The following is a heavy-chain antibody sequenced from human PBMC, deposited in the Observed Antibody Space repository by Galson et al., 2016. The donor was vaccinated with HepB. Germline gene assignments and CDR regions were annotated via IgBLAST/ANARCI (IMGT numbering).Heavy chain of an antibody. J-gene: IGHJ4*02. D-gene: IGHD3/OR15-3a*01. V-gene: IGHV1-46*01. CDR3: ARAWTYYFDY. CDR1: GYTLTSYY. Sequence: SVKVSCKASGYTLTSYYMHWVRQAPGQGLEWMGILNPSGGATTYAQKFQARVTMTRDTSTSTVYMELSSPRSEDTAVYYCARAWTYYFDYWGQGTLVTVSS. CDR2: LNPSGGAT.